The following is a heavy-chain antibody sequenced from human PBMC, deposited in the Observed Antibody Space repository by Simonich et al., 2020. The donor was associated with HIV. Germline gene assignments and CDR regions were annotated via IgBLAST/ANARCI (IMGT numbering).Heavy chain of an antibody. CDR3: AKDRYYNFWSGYYDY. D-gene: IGHD3-3*01. CDR2: IRGSGGST. J-gene: IGHJ4*02. V-gene: IGHV3-23*01. Sequence: EVQLLESGGGLVQPGGSLRLSCAASGFPFSSYAMSWGRQTPGKGQEWVSAIRGSGGSTYYADALKGLFTISRDNSKNTLYLQMNSLRAEDTAVYYCAKDRYYNFWSGYYDYWGQGTLVTVSS. CDR1: GFPFSSYA.